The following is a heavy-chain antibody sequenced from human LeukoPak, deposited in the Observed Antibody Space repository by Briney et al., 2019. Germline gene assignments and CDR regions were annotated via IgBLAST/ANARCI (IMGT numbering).Heavy chain of an antibody. J-gene: IGHJ4*02. V-gene: IGHV1-69*04. D-gene: IGHD1-7*01. Sequence: SVTDSCKASVGTFSSYAISWVRQAPGQGVAWMGRINPILGIANYAQKFQGSVTITADKSTSTAYMELSSLRSENTAVYYCAGYITGTQRFFDYWGQGTLVTVSS. CDR3: AGYITGTQRFFDY. CDR2: INPILGIA. CDR1: VGTFSSYA.